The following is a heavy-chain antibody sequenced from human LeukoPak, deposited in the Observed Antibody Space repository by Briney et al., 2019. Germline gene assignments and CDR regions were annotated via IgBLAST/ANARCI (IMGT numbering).Heavy chain of an antibody. V-gene: IGHV1-46*01. CDR2: INPSGGST. D-gene: IGHD3-16*01. J-gene: IGHJ3*02. Sequence: ASVKVSCKASGYTFTSYYMHWVRQARGQGLEWMGIINPSGGSTSYAQKFQGRVTMIRDTSTSTVYMELSSLRSEDTAVYYCARSRGTTDAFDIWGQGTMVTVSS. CDR3: ARSRGTTDAFDI. CDR1: GYTFTSYY.